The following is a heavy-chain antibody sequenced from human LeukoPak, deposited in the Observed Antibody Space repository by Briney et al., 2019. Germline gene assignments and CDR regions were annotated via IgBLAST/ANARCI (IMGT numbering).Heavy chain of an antibody. D-gene: IGHD3-22*01. CDR3: SGSDRAHCDSGGYYFIAEYFQH. CDR1: GGSISSYY. V-gene: IGHV4-59*01. CDR2: IYYSGST. Sequence: SETLSLTCTVSGGSISSYYWSWIRQPPGKGLEWIGYIYYSGSTNNNPSLKSRVTISVDTSKNQFSLKLSSVTAADTAVYYCSGSDRAHCDSGGYYFIAEYFQHWGQGTLVTASS. J-gene: IGHJ1*01.